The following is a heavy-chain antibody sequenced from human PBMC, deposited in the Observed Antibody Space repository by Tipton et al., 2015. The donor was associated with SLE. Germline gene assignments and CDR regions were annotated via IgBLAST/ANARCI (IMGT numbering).Heavy chain of an antibody. D-gene: IGHD5-18*01. Sequence: TLSLTCTVSGYSISSGYYWGWIRQPPGKGLEWIGYMFYGGITHYNPSLKSRVSISVDTSKNQFSLKLSSVTAADTAVYYCARGHDSFYYYYYMDVWGKGTTVTVSS. CDR2: MFYGGIT. CDR3: ARGHDSFYYYYYMDV. CDR1: GYSISSGYY. V-gene: IGHV4-38-2*02. J-gene: IGHJ6*03.